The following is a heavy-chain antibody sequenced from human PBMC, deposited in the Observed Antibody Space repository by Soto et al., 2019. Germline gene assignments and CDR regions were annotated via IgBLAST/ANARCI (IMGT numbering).Heavy chain of an antibody. CDR3: AREGVAPYYYYGMDV. V-gene: IGHV1-18*01. D-gene: IGHD5-12*01. J-gene: IGHJ6*02. CDR1: GYTFTNSG. Sequence: ASVKVSCKASGYTFTNSGIIWVRQAPGQGLEWLGWINTDNGNTNYAQHLQGRVTLTTDTSTSTVHMEVRSLRSDDTAVYYCAREGVAPYYYYGMDVWGQGTPVTVSS. CDR2: INTDNGNT.